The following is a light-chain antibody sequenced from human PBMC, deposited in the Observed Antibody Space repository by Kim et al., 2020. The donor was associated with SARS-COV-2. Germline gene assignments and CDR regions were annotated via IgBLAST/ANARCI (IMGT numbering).Light chain of an antibody. V-gene: IGLV3-1*01. CDR1: ELRDKY. CDR3: QAWDSSTSSWV. J-gene: IGLJ3*02. Sequence: PGQTASLPCSGDELRDKYVCWYQQKPGQSPVLVIYQDNKWPSGIPERFSGSNSGNTATLTISGTQALDEADYYCQAWDSSTSSWVFGGGTQLTVL. CDR2: QDN.